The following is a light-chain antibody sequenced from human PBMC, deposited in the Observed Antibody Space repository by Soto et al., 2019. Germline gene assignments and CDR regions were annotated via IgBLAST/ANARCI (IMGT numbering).Light chain of an antibody. CDR2: KAS. CDR1: QTICSS. Sequence: DIQMTQSPSTLSVSLLERVTITFLARQTICSSLAWYQQKPGKARKLLFYKASSVDGVVATCCSGGCSGTEFTLTISGLYADFVASYCRQHDNCHSEAFGQGTKVDIK. CDR3: QHDNCHSEA. V-gene: IGKV1-5*03. J-gene: IGKJ1*01.